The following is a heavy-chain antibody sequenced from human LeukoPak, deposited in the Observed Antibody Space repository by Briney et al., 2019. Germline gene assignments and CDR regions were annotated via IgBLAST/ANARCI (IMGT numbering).Heavy chain of an antibody. CDR3: TREVLLWFGDKRNYYYYMDV. V-gene: IGHV3-73*01. D-gene: IGHD3-10*01. J-gene: IGHJ6*03. CDR1: GFTFSGSA. Sequence: GGSLKLSCAASGFTFSGSAVHWVRQASGKGLEWVGRIRSKANSYATAYAASVKGRFTISRDDSKNTAYLQMNSLKTEDTAVYYCTREVLLWFGDKRNYYYYMDVWGKGTTVTISS. CDR2: IRSKANSYAT.